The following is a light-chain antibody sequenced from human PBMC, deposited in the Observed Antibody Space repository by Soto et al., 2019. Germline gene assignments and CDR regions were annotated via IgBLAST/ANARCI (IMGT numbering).Light chain of an antibody. CDR1: QSISSC. CDR3: QQYESYPMT. CDR2: KAS. J-gene: IGKJ4*01. Sequence: DSQMTQYPSTLSASVGDRVTITCRASQSISSCLAWYQQKPGKAPKLLISKASTLQSGVPPRFSGSGYGTEFTLTISSLQPDDCATYDCQQYESYPMTFGRGTKVEIK. V-gene: IGKV1-5*03.